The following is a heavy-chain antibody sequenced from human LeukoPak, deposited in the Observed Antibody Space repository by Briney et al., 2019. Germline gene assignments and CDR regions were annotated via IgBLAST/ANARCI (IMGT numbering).Heavy chain of an antibody. Sequence: ASVKVSCKASGYTFTDYTMHWLRQAPGQRLDWMGWINGGSGYTKYSPEFQGRVTITRDTSASTAYMELSSLRSEDTAVYYCARAPMIVDWFDPWGQGTLVTVSS. D-gene: IGHD3-22*01. V-gene: IGHV1-3*01. CDR1: GYTFTDYT. CDR3: ARAPMIVDWFDP. CDR2: INGGSGYT. J-gene: IGHJ5*02.